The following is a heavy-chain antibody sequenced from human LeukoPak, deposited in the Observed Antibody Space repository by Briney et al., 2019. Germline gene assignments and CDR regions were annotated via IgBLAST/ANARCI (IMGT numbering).Heavy chain of an antibody. CDR2: INESGST. Sequence: PSETLSLTCAVYGGSFSGYYWSWIRQPPGKGLEWIGEINESGSTNYNPSLKSRVTISVDTSKNQFSLKLSSVIAADTAVYYCARTGYCSGGSCSTGLDYWGQGTLVTVSS. CDR1: GGSFSGYY. D-gene: IGHD2-15*01. CDR3: ARTGYCSGGSCSTGLDY. V-gene: IGHV4-34*01. J-gene: IGHJ4*02.